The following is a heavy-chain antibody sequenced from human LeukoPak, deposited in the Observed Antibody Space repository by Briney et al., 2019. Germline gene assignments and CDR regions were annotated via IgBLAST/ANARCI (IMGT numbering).Heavy chain of an antibody. V-gene: IGHV4-39*01. D-gene: IGHD1-1*01. CDR2: ISYSGTT. J-gene: IGHJ4*02. Sequence: SETLSLTCTVSGGSISTSSYCWGWIRQPPGRGLEWIGSISYSGTTYYNPSLKSRVTISVDTSNNQFSLRLTSVTAADTAVYYCARAKTGTLYYFDYWGQGTLVTVSS. CDR1: GGSISTSSYC. CDR3: ARAKTGTLYYFDY.